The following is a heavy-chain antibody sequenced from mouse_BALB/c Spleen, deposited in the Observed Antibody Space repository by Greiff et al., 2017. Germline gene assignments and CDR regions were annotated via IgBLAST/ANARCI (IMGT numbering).Heavy chain of an antibody. J-gene: IGHJ4*01. V-gene: IGHV14-3*02. CDR1: GFNIKDTY. Sequence: EVQLQQSGAELVKPGASVKLSCTASGFNIKDTYMHWVKQRPEQGLEWIGRIDPANGNTKYDPKFQGKATITADTSSNTAYLQLSSLTSEDTAVYYCARSRGLYYGYDCYAMDYWGQGTSVTVSS. CDR3: ARSRGLYYGYDCYAMDY. D-gene: IGHD2-2*01. CDR2: IDPANGNT.